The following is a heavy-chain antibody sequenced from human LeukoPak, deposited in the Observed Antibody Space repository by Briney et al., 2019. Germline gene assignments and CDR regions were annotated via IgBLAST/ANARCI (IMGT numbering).Heavy chain of an antibody. V-gene: IGHV4-59*01. CDR1: GDSISTYY. CDR3: ARGWGSSWYYFDY. D-gene: IGHD6-13*01. J-gene: IGHJ4*02. CDR2: ISYDGST. Sequence: SETLSLTCTVSGDSISTYYWSWICLPPGKGLEWIGYISYDGSTHYNPSLKSRVTISADTSKNQFSLKLTSLTAADTAVYYCARGWGSSWYYFDYWGQGTLVTVST.